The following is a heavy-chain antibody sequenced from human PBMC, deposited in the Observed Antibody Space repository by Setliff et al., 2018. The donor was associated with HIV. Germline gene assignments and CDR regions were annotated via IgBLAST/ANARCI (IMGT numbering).Heavy chain of an antibody. CDR3: ASSGGGWYNWFEP. J-gene: IGHJ5*02. D-gene: IGHD3-10*01. CDR1: GYFFSEFY. CDR2: VNPEDGET. V-gene: IGHV1-69-2*01. Sequence: ASVKVSCKPSGYFFSEFYIHWVQQATGKGLEWVGRVNPEDGETIYAEKFQGRVTITTDTSTDTAYMELSSLRFDDTAVYYCASSGGGWYNWFEPWGPGTPVTVSS.